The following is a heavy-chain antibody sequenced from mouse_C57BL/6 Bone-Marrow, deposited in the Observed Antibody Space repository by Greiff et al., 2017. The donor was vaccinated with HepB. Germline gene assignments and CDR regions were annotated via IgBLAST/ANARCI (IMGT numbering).Heavy chain of an antibody. D-gene: IGHD1-1*01. CDR2: IDPSDSYT. Sequence: QVQLQQPGAELVRPGTSVKLSCKASGYTFTSYWMHWVKQRPGQGLEWIGVIDPSDSYTNYNQKFKGKATLTVDTSSSTAYMQLSSLTSEDSAVYYCAREGIYPWFAYWGQGTLVTVSA. CDR1: GYTFTSYW. CDR3: AREGIYPWFAY. J-gene: IGHJ3*01. V-gene: IGHV1-59*01.